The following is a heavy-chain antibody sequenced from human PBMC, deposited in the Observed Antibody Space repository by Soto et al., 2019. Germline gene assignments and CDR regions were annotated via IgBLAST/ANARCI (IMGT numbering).Heavy chain of an antibody. CDR2: ISSSSSYI. D-gene: IGHD3-22*01. J-gene: IGHJ4*02. Sequence: GVLRLSCAASGFTFSSYSMNWVRQAPGKGLEWVSSISSSSSYIYYADSVKGRFTISRDNSKNTLYLQMNSLRAEDTAVYYCAKAPARYYYDSSGYYGYWGQGTLVTVSS. CDR1: GFTFSSYS. CDR3: AKAPARYYYDSSGYYGY. V-gene: IGHV3-21*04.